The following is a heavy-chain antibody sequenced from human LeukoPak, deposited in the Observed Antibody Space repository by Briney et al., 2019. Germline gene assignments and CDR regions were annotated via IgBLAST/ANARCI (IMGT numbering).Heavy chain of an antibody. Sequence: SVKVSCKASGYTFTSYGISWVRQAPGQGLEWMGRIIPILGIANYAQKFQGRVTITADKSTSTAYMELSSLRSEDTAVYYCARDWQLERPRGTSGWGQGTLVTVSS. CDR1: GYTFTSYG. CDR3: ARDWQLERPRGTSG. J-gene: IGHJ4*02. D-gene: IGHD1-1*01. CDR2: IIPILGIA. V-gene: IGHV1-69*04.